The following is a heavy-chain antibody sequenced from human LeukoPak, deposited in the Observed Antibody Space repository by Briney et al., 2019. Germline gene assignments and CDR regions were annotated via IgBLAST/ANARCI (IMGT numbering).Heavy chain of an antibody. CDR1: GYTFTSYY. J-gene: IGHJ5*02. V-gene: IGHV1-46*01. CDR3: ARDRITMVRGVYNWFDP. Sequence: ASVKVSCKASGYTFTSYYMHWVRQAPGQGLEWMGIINPSGGSTSYAQKFQGRVTMTRDTSTSTVYMGLSSLRSEDTAVYYCARDRITMVRGVYNWFDPWGQGTLVTVSS. D-gene: IGHD3-10*01. CDR2: INPSGGST.